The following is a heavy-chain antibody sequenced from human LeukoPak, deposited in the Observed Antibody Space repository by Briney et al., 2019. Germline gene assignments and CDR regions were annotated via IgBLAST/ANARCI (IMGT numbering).Heavy chain of an antibody. V-gene: IGHV3-11*01. CDR3: ARARGAFWSGYYTGAFDI. J-gene: IGHJ3*02. D-gene: IGHD3-3*01. CDR1: GFTFSDYY. CDR2: ISSSGSTI. Sequence: GGSLRLSCAASGFTFSDYYMSWIRQAPGKGLEWVSYISSSGSTIYYADFVKGRFTISRDNAKNSLYLQMNSLRAEDTAVYYCARARGAFWSGYYTGAFDIWGQGTMVTVSS.